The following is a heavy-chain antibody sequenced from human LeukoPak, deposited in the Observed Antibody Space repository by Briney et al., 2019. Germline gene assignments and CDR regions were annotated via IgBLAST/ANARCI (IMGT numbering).Heavy chain of an antibody. Sequence: GGSLRLSCAASGFTFSSYAMSWVRQALGKGLEWVSAISGSGGSTYYADSVKGRFTISRDNSKNTLYLQMSSLRAEDTAVYYCAKGLNVLYYYYGMDVWGQGTTVTVSS. D-gene: IGHD1-1*01. CDR1: GFTFSSYA. J-gene: IGHJ6*02. CDR3: AKGLNVLYYYYGMDV. V-gene: IGHV3-23*01. CDR2: ISGSGGST.